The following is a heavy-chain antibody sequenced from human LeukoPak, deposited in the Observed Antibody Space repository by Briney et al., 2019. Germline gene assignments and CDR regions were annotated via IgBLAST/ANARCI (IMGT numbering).Heavy chain of an antibody. CDR3: ARAAYDNSGYLTL. D-gene: IGHD3-22*01. CDR1: GFTFSSYG. J-gene: IGHJ4*02. Sequence: GGSLRLSCVASGFTFSSYGMHWVRQAPGKGLEWVAVIWYDGTNKYYADSVKGRFTISRDSPKNTLYLQMNSLRAEDAAVYYCARAAYDNSGYLTLWGQGTLVTVSS. V-gene: IGHV3-33*01. CDR2: IWYDGTNK.